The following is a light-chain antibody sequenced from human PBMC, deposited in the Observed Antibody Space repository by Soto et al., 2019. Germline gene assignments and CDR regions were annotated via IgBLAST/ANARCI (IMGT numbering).Light chain of an antibody. CDR2: EVS. V-gene: IGLV2-14*01. CDR1: SGDVGGYNY. CDR3: SSYTSSGTRG. Sequence: QSVLTQPASVSGSPGQSITISCTGTSGDVGGYNYVSWYQRHPGKAPKLMIYEVSNRPSGVSNRFSGSKSGNTASLTISGLQAEDEADYYCSSYTSSGTRGFGGGTKLTVL. J-gene: IGLJ3*02.